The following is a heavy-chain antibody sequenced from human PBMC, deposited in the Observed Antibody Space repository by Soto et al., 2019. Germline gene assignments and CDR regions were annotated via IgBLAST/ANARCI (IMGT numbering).Heavy chain of an antibody. J-gene: IGHJ4*02. V-gene: IGHV3-7*01. CDR2: IRQDGSDK. CDR1: GFTLSNYW. CDR3: VRESRSGGSV. Sequence: EVQLVESGGGLVQPGGSLSLSCAASGFTLSNYWMSWVRQFPGKGLQWVANIRQDGSDKNYVGSLEGRFTISRDNAKDSVFLHLSNLRDEDTAVYYCVRESRSGGSVWGQGALVTVSS. D-gene: IGHD2-15*01.